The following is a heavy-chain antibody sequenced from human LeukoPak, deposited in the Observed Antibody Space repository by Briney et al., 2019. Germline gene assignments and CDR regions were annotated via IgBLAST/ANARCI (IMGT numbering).Heavy chain of an antibody. CDR3: ARTYYGSGKSAFDI. Sequence: GGSLRLSCAASGFTFSSYWMSWVRQAPGKGLEWVANIKQDGSEKYYVDSVKSRFTISRDNAKNPLYLQMNSLRAEDTAVYYCARTYYGSGKSAFDIWGQGTMVTVSS. CDR2: IKQDGSEK. J-gene: IGHJ3*02. D-gene: IGHD3-10*01. V-gene: IGHV3-7*01. CDR1: GFTFSSYW.